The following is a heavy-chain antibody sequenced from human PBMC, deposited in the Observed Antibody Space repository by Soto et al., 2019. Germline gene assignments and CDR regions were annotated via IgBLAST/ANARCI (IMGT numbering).Heavy chain of an antibody. J-gene: IGHJ4*02. V-gene: IGHV4-34*01. D-gene: IGHD1-1*01. CDR3: VRGPYNYNSGYFDY. CDR2: INHSGIT. CDR1: GGPLSGYI. Sequence: ESLSRIGTDSGGPLSGYIWNWIRQPPGKGLEWLAEINHSGITNYNPSVERRVSMSVDTSKNQFSLRLYSVTAADTAVYYCVRGPYNYNSGYFDYWGQGTLVTVSS.